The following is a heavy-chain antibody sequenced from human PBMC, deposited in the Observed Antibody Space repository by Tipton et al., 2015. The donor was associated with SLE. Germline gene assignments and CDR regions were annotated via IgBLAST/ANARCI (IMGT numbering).Heavy chain of an antibody. D-gene: IGHD1-26*01. CDR3: ARQWGSLDY. Sequence: TLSLTCTVTGGSINIYYWNWIRQSLGKGLEWIGYIYYSGSTYYNPSLKSRVIMSVDTSKDQFSLNLSSVTAADTAVYYCARQWGSLDYWGQGTLVTVSS. J-gene: IGHJ4*02. V-gene: IGHV4-59*06. CDR1: GGSINIYY. CDR2: IYYSGST.